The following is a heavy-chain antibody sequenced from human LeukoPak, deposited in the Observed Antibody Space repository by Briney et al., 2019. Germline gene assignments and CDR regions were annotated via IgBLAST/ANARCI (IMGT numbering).Heavy chain of an antibody. CDR1: GYSFTSYW. D-gene: IGHD4-11*01. CDR2: IYPGDSDT. V-gene: IGHV5-51*01. Sequence: GESLKISCKGSGYSFTSYWIGWVRQMPGKGLEWMGIIYPGDSDTRYSPSFEGQVTISADKSSSTAYLQWSSLKASDTAIYYCARQLGNYRPDQWGQGTLVTVSS. CDR3: ARQLGNYRPDQ. J-gene: IGHJ4*02.